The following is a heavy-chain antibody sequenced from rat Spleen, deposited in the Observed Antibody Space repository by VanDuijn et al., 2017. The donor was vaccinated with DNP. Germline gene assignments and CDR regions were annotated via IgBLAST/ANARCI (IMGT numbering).Heavy chain of an antibody. D-gene: IGHD1-7*01. J-gene: IGHJ2*01. CDR1: GYSITSNY. Sequence: EVQLQESGPGLVKPSQSLSLTCSVTGYSITSNYWGWIRKFPGNKMEWIGHISYSGYTSYNPSLKSRISITRDTSKNHFFLHLNSVTIEDTATYYCARWTRYFDYWGQGVMVTVSS. V-gene: IGHV3-1*01. CDR2: ISYSGYT. CDR3: ARWTRYFDY.